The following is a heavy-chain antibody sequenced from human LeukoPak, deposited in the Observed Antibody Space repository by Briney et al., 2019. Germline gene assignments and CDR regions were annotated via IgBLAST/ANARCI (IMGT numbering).Heavy chain of an antibody. Sequence: RGCLRLSSAPPGFTLLDYYLSWIPQGPGERLWWGSYICDSGRTIYYADAVKGRFTISRDNAKNAVYLQMNNLGAEDTAVYYCARDRLGDYDHSGYYDKWGQGTLVTVSS. CDR1: GFTLLDYY. CDR3: ARDRLGDYDHSGYYDK. CDR2: ICDSGRTI. V-gene: IGHV3-11*01. J-gene: IGHJ4*02. D-gene: IGHD3-22*01.